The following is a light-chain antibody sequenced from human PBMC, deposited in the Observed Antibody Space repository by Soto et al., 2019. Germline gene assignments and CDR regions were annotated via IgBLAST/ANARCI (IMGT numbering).Light chain of an antibody. CDR3: QQYYSYPWT. CDR2: AAS. Sequence: AIQMTQAPSSLSASVTDRVTITCRASQDIKNDLGWYQQKPGKAPELLIYAASSLQSGVPSRFSGSGSGTHFTLTISSLQPEDFATYYCQQYYSYPWTFGQGTKVDIK. CDR1: QDIKND. V-gene: IGKV1-6*01. J-gene: IGKJ1*01.